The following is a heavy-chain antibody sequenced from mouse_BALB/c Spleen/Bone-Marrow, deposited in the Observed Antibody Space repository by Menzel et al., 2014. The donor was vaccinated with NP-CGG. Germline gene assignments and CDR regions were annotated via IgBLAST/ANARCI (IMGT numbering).Heavy chain of an antibody. J-gene: IGHJ3*01. CDR2: NDPANGNT. Sequence: GPPQHSGAEPVKPGASVKLSCTASGLNNKDPHIHWVEQRPVQGPEWDGRNDPANGNTKYDPKFQGKATITADTSSNTAYLQLSSLTSEDTAVYYCARLDLFAYWGQGTLVTVSA. V-gene: IGHV14-3*02. CDR3: ARLDLFAY. CDR1: GLNNKDPH.